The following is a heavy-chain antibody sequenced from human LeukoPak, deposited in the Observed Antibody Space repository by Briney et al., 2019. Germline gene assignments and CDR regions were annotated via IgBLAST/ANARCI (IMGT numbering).Heavy chain of an antibody. V-gene: IGHV3-23*01. D-gene: IGHD6-19*01. CDR1: GFTFSSYA. Sequence: GGSLRLSCAASGFTFSSYAMSWVRQAPGRGLEWVSTISGSGTTAYYAGSVKGRFTISRDNSKNTLYLQMNSLRGEDTAVYYCAKEVSVAGSKRLDYWGQGTVVTVSS. J-gene: IGHJ4*02. CDR2: ISGSGTTA. CDR3: AKEVSVAGSKRLDY.